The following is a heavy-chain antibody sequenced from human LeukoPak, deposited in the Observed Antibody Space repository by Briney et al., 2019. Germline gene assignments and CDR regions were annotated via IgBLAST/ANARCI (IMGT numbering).Heavy chain of an antibody. V-gene: IGHV4-34*01. Sequence: PSETLSLTCAVSGGSFSGYYWSWIRQPPGKGLEWIGEINHSGSTNYNPSLKSRVTISVDTSKNQFSLRLSSVTAADTAVYYCARGVAGDIVVVPAAIGAGPLDYWGQGTLVTVPS. D-gene: IGHD2-2*01. CDR2: INHSGST. J-gene: IGHJ4*02. CDR3: ARGVAGDIVVVPAAIGAGPLDY. CDR1: GGSFSGYY.